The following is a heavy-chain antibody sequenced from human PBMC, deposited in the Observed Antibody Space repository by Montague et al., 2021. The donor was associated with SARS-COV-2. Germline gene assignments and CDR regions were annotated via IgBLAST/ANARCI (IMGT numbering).Heavy chain of an antibody. V-gene: IGHV4-4*07. CDR2: IYNSGST. Sequence: SETLSLTCTVSGGSISGYYWSWIRQSPGKGLGWIGCIYNSGSTSYNPSXXSRVTMSVDTSKNQFSLKLSSVTAADTAVYYCARDQGRSNWNYPDYWGQGTLVTVSS. D-gene: IGHD1-20*01. CDR3: ARDQGRSNWNYPDY. J-gene: IGHJ4*02. CDR1: GGSISGYY.